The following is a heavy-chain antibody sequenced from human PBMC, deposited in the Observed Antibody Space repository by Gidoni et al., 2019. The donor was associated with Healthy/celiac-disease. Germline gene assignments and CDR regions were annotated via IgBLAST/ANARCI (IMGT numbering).Heavy chain of an antibody. CDR3: ARDSGSYPGAFDI. D-gene: IGHD1-26*01. CDR2: ISYDGSNK. Sequence: QVQLVESGGGVVQPGRSLRLPCAASGFTFSSYAMHWVRQAPGKGLGWVAVISYDGSNKYYADSVKGRFTISRDNSKNTLYLQMNSLRAEDTAVYYCARDSGSYPGAFDIWGQGTMVTVSS. J-gene: IGHJ3*02. CDR1: GFTFSSYA. V-gene: IGHV3-30-3*01.